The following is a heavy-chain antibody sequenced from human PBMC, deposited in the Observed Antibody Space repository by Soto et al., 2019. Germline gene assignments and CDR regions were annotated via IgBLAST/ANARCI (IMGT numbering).Heavy chain of an antibody. J-gene: IGHJ5*02. Sequence: QVQLVQSGAEVKKPGASVKVSCKASGYTFTGYYMHWVRQAPGQGLEWMGWINPNSGGTNYAQKVQGWVTMTRDTSISTAYMELSRLRSDDTAVYYCARAPPTVAPNWFDPWGQGTLVTVSS. CDR2: INPNSGGT. V-gene: IGHV1-2*04. CDR3: ARAPPTVAPNWFDP. D-gene: IGHD4-17*01. CDR1: GYTFTGYY.